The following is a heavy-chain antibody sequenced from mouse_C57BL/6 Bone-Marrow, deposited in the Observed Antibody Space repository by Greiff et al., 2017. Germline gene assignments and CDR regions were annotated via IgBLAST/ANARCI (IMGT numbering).Heavy chain of an antibody. Sequence: VQLQQPGAELVKPGASVKMSCKASGYTFTSYWMHWVKQRPGQGLEWIGYINPSSGYTKYNQKFKDKATLTADKSSSTAYMQLSSLTYEDSAVYYCARSKWLLLDYWGQGTTRTVSS. J-gene: IGHJ2*01. V-gene: IGHV1-7*01. CDR3: ARSKWLLLDY. CDR1: GYTFTSYW. D-gene: IGHD2-3*01. CDR2: INPSSGYT.